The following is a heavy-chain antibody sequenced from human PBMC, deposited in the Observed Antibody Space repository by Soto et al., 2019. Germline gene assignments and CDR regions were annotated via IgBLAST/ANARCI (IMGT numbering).Heavy chain of an antibody. V-gene: IGHV4-39*01. J-gene: IGHJ5*02. Sequence: PSETLSLTCTVSGVSISSSSYYWGWIRQPPGKGLEWIGSIYYSGSTYYNPSLKSRVTISVDTSKNQFSLKLSSVTAADTAVYYCARLHYYDSSGYHFDPWGQGTLVTVSS. CDR1: GVSISSSSYY. CDR3: ARLHYYDSSGYHFDP. D-gene: IGHD3-22*01. CDR2: IYYSGST.